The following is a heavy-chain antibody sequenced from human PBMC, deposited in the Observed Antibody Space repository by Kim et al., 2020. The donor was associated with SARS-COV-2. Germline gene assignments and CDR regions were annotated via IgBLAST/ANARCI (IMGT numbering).Heavy chain of an antibody. J-gene: IGHJ4*02. D-gene: IGHD3-10*01. V-gene: IGHV1-69*01. Sequence: NYAQKFQGRVTITADESTSTAYMELSSLRSEDTAVYYCAREGGSGSYYISWGQGTLVTVSS. CDR3: AREGGSGSYYIS.